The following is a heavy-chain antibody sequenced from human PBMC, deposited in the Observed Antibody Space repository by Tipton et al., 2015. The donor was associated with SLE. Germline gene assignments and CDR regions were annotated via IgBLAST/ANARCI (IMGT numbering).Heavy chain of an antibody. J-gene: IGHJ4*01. CDR2: IYHSGST. V-gene: IGHV4-59*11. CDR1: GGSISSHY. CDR3: ARELDSPSAL. D-gene: IGHD1-1*01. Sequence: TLSLTCTVSGGSISSHYWSWVRQPPGKGVEWVGSIYHSGSTDYNPSPQSRVTISVDTSKNHFSLNLSSVTAADTAVHYCARELDSPSALWGPGPLATVSS.